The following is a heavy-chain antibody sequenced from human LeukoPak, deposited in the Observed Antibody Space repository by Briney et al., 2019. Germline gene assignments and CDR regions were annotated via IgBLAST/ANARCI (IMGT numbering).Heavy chain of an antibody. Sequence: PSETLSLTCAVYGGSFSGYYWSWIRQPPGKGLEWIGEINHSGSTNYNPSLKSRVTISVDTSKNQFSLKLSSVTAADTAVYYCARRRRYMRWTYYYYYMDVWGKGTTVTISS. CDR3: ARRRRYMRWTYYYYYMDV. D-gene: IGHD1-1*01. CDR1: GGSFSGYY. J-gene: IGHJ6*03. V-gene: IGHV4-34*01. CDR2: INHSGST.